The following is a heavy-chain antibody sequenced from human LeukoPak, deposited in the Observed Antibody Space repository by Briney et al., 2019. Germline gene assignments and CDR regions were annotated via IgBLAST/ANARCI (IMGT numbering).Heavy chain of an antibody. CDR2: IYHSGST. CDR1: GGSISSGGYY. V-gene: IGHV4-30-2*01. D-gene: IGHD6-13*01. J-gene: IGHJ6*03. Sequence: SETLSLTCTVSGGSISSGGYYWSWIRQPPGKGLEWIGYIYHSGSTYYNPSLKSRVTISVDRSKNQFSLKLSSVTAADTAVYYCARDRAAAGTSYYYYMDVWGKGTTVTVSS. CDR3: ARDRAAAGTSYYYYMDV.